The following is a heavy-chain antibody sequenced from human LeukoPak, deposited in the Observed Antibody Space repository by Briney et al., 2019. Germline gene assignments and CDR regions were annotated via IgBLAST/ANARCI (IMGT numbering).Heavy chain of an antibody. CDR3: ARRNGAERSYDY. Sequence: GGSLRLSCAASGFTFSSFAMHWVRQAPGKGLEYVSAISSDGGSTYYGNSVKGRFTISRDNSKNTLYLLMGSLRAEDMAVYYCARRNGAERSYDYWGQGTLVTVSS. V-gene: IGHV3-64*01. CDR2: ISSDGGST. J-gene: IGHJ4*02. D-gene: IGHD1-1*01. CDR1: GFTFSSFA.